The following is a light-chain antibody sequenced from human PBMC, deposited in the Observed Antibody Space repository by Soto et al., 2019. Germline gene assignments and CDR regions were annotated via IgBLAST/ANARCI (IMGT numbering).Light chain of an antibody. Sequence: DVQITQSASTLSASVGDRVTITCRASQSISSWLAWFQQKPGKAPKLLMYDASSLESGVPSRFSGSGSGTEFTLTISSLQPDDFATYYCQQYGTYLWTFGQGTKVDIK. CDR1: QSISSW. CDR2: DAS. V-gene: IGKV1-5*01. J-gene: IGKJ1*01. CDR3: QQYGTYLWT.